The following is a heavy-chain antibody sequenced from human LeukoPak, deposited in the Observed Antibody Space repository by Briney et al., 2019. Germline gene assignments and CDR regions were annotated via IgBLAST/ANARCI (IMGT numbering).Heavy chain of an antibody. J-gene: IGHJ4*02. V-gene: IGHV4-31*03. CDR2: IYYSGSS. CDR1: GGSISSSSYY. CDR3: ARARIAAAGAFDY. D-gene: IGHD6-13*01. Sequence: SENLSLTCTVSGGSISSSSYYWGWIRQPPGKGLEWIGYIYYSGSSYYNPSLRSRVTISVDTSKNHFSLKLSSVTAADTAVYYCARARIAAAGAFDYWGQGTLVTVSS.